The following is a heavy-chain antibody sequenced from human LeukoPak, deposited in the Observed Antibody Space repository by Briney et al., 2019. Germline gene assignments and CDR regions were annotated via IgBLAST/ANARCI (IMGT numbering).Heavy chain of an antibody. Sequence: SETLSLTCTVSGGSISSHYWSWIRQPPGKGLEWIGYIYYSGTTNYNPSLKSRVTISVDTSKNQFSLKLSSVTAADTAVYYCARGGTDYGDYLVDYFDYWGQGTLVTVSS. CDR1: GGSISSHY. J-gene: IGHJ4*02. CDR2: IYYSGTT. CDR3: ARGGTDYGDYLVDYFDY. V-gene: IGHV4-59*11. D-gene: IGHD4-17*01.